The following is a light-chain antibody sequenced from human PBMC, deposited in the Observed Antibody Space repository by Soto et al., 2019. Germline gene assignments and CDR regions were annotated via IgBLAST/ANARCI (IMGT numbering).Light chain of an antibody. CDR1: QSVSSY. J-gene: IGKJ5*01. V-gene: IGKV3-11*01. Sequence: EIVLTQSPATLSLSPVERATLSCRASQSVSSYLAWYQQKPGQAPRLLIYDASNRATGIPARFSGRGSGTDFPLTISRLEPEDFAVYYCQQRSNWPITFGQGTRLEIK. CDR3: QQRSNWPIT. CDR2: DAS.